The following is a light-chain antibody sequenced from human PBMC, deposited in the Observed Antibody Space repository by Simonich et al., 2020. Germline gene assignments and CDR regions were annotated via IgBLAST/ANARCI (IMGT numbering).Light chain of an antibody. Sequence: DIVMTQSPDSLAVSLGERATINCKSSQSVLYSSNNKNYLTWYQQKPGQPPKLILYWAPTRESGVPDRFSGRGSGTDFTLTISSLQAEDVAVYYCQQYYSTPPWTFGQGTKVEIK. J-gene: IGKJ1*01. CDR1: QSVLYSSNNKNY. CDR2: WAP. CDR3: QQYYSTPPWT. V-gene: IGKV4-1*01.